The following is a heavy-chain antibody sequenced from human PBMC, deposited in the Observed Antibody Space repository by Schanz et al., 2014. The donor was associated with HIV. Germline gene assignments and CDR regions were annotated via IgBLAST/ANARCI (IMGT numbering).Heavy chain of an antibody. D-gene: IGHD3-16*01. J-gene: IGHJ3*02. Sequence: EEQLVESGGGLVQPGGSLRISCVASGFSFLRYEMSWVRQAPGKGLEWLSTLSGSGDRTYYADSVKGRFTISRDNSRNTLFLQMDSLRVDDTAVYYCAQMGAFAAFDIWGHGTVVTVSS. CDR2: LSGSGDRT. CDR1: GFSFLRYE. V-gene: IGHV3-23*04. CDR3: AQMGAFAAFDI.